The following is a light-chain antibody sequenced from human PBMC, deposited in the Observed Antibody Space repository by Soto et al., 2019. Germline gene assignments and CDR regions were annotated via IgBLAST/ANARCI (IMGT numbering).Light chain of an antibody. CDR3: QQYESTPLT. CDR1: QSVSSSY. J-gene: IGKJ4*01. V-gene: IGKV3-20*01. Sequence: EIVLTQSPGTLSLSPGERATLSCRASQSVSSSYLAWYKHKPDQAPRLLIYVASSRATGIPDRFSGSGSGTDFTLTISRLEPEDFAVYYCQQYESTPLTFGGGTKVEIK. CDR2: VAS.